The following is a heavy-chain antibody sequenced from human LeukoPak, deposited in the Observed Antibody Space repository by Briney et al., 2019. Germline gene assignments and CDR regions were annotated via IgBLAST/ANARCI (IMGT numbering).Heavy chain of an antibody. D-gene: IGHD6-6*01. Sequence: GSLRLSCEASGFPFSSYWMTWVRQAPGKGLEWIGEINHSGSTNYNPSLKSRVTISVDTSKNQFSLKLSSVTAADTAVYYCARRSSSTIYYYYMDVWGKGTTVTVSS. CDR2: INHSGST. CDR3: ARRSSSTIYYYYMDV. V-gene: IGHV4-34*01. J-gene: IGHJ6*03. CDR1: GFPFSSYW.